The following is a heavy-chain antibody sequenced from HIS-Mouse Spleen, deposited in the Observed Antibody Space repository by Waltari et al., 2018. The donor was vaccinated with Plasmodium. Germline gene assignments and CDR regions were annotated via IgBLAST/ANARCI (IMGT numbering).Heavy chain of an antibody. D-gene: IGHD3-3*01. CDR2: ISSSSSYI. Sequence: SPRLSCAASGFTFSSYSMNWVRQAPGKGLEWVSSISSSSSYIYYADSVKGRFTISRDNAKNSLYLQMNSLRAEDTAVYYCARDTRLEVRSYWYFDLWGRGTLVTVAS. CDR3: ARDTRLEVRSYWYFDL. CDR1: GFTFSSYS. J-gene: IGHJ2*01. V-gene: IGHV3-21*01.